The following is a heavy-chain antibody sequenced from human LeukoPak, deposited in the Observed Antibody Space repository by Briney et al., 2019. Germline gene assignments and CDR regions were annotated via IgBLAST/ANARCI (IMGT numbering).Heavy chain of an antibody. CDR3: ARHVSIRFLEWLNPYYYYYMDV. V-gene: IGHV5-51*01. J-gene: IGHJ6*03. D-gene: IGHD3-3*01. CDR1: GYSFTSYW. Sequence: GESLKISCNGSGYSFTSYWIGWVRQMPGKGLEWMGIIYPGDSDTRYSPSFQGQVTISADKSVSTAYLQWSSLKASDTAMYYCARHVSIRFLEWLNPYYYYYMDVWGKGTTVTISS. CDR2: IYPGDSDT.